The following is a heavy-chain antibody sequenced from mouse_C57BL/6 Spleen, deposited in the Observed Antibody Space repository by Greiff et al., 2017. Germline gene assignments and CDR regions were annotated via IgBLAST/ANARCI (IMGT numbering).Heavy chain of an antibody. CDR1: GYTFTSYG. CDR2: IYPRSGNT. D-gene: IGHD2-4*01. Sequence: QVQLKESGAELARPGASVKLSCKASGYTFTSYGISWVKQRTGQGLEWIGEIYPRSGNTYYNEKFKGKATLTADKSSSTAYMELRSLTSEDSAVYFCARDYDYEGWAFDYWGQGTTLTVSS. J-gene: IGHJ2*01. CDR3: ARDYDYEGWAFDY. V-gene: IGHV1-81*01.